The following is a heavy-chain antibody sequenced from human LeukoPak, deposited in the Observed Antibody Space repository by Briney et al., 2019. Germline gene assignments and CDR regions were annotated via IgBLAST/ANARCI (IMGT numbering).Heavy chain of an antibody. V-gene: IGHV4-30-4*01. CDR2: IYYRGST. CDR1: GGSISSGNYY. D-gene: IGHD1-26*01. CDR3: ARAGSGSPTREYFQH. Sequence: SETLSLTCTVSGGSISSGNYYWSWIRQPPGKGLEWIGNIYYRGSTYYNPSLKSRSTISTDTSKNQFSLRLSSVTAADTAVYYCARAGSGSPTREYFQHWGQGTLVTVSS. J-gene: IGHJ1*01.